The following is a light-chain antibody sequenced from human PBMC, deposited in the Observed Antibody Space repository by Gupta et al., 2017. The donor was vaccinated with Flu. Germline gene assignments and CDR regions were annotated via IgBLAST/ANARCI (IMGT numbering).Light chain of an antibody. CDR1: GIGSKP. V-gene: IGLV3-9*01. CDR2: RAS. J-gene: IGLJ2*01. Sequence: GGDGIGSKPVHCYQQQPGPAPFLVLSRASTRPSVLPARLSGSNSGPTATLTIIGAQAEDAAAYYCPVWAMIAIFGGGTKLTIL. CDR3: PVWAMIAI.